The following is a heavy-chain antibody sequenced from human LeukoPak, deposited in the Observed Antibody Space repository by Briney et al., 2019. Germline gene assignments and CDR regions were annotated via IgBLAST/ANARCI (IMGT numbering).Heavy chain of an antibody. V-gene: IGHV3-23*01. CDR1: GFTFSSYA. D-gene: IGHD2-2*01. Sequence: GGSLRLSCAASGFTFSSYAMSWVRQAPGKGQEWVSAISGSGGSTYYADSVKGRFTISRDNSKNTLYLQMNSLRAEDTAVYYCARSGYCSSTSCTPLDYWGQGTLVTVSS. CDR2: ISGSGGST. CDR3: ARSGYCSSTSCTPLDY. J-gene: IGHJ4*02.